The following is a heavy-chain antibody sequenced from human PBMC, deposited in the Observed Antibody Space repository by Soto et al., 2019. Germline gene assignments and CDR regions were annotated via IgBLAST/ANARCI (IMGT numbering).Heavy chain of an antibody. J-gene: IGHJ4*02. Sequence: SETLSLTCAVSGGSFTSNNWWTWVRQPPGQGLEWIGEIYRTGSTNYNPSLKSRVTISLDKSENQFSLKVTPLTAADTAVYYCASRDPGTSVDYWGQGTLVTVSS. V-gene: IGHV4-4*02. CDR3: ASRDPGTSVDY. D-gene: IGHD1-7*01. CDR2: IYRTGST. CDR1: GGSFTSNNW.